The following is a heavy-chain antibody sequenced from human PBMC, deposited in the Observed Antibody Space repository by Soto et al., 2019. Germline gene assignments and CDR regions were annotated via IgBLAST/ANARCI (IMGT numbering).Heavy chain of an antibody. J-gene: IGHJ4*02. D-gene: IGHD3-9*01. CDR1: GGSFSGYY. V-gene: IGHV4-34*01. CDR2: INHSGST. Sequence: PSETLSLTCAVYGGSFSGYYWSWIRQPPGKGLEWIGEINHSGSTNYNPSLKSRVTISVDTSKNQFSLKLSSVTAADTAVYYCARDFEFLDYWGQGTLVTVS. CDR3: ARDFEFLDY.